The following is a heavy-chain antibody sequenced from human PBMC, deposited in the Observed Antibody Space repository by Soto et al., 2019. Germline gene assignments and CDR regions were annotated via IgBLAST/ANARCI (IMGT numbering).Heavy chain of an antibody. D-gene: IGHD4-17*01. V-gene: IGHV3-7*01. J-gene: IGHJ3*02. CDR3: ARDRRHDYGDYVAFDI. CDR1: GFTFSSYW. Sequence: GGSLRLSCAASGFTFSSYWMSWVRQAPGKGLEWVANIKQDGSDKYYVDSVKGRFTISRDNAKNSLYLQMNSLRAEDTAVYYCARDRRHDYGDYVAFDIWGQGTMVTVSS. CDR2: IKQDGSDK.